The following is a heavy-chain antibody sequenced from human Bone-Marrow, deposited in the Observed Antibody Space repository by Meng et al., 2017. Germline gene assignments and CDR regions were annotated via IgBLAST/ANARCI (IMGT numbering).Heavy chain of an antibody. D-gene: IGHD1-26*01. CDR2: IDYSGST. CDR1: GASVSSSSHY. V-gene: IGHV4-61*01. J-gene: IGHJ4*02. CDR3: AGGPWEFDF. Sequence: SETLSLTCTVSGASVSSSSHYWSWVRQSPGKGLEYIAYIDYSGSTNYNPSLKSRVTISADTSKNQLSLKLTSVTAADTAVYYCAGGPWEFDFWGQGNLVTVSS.